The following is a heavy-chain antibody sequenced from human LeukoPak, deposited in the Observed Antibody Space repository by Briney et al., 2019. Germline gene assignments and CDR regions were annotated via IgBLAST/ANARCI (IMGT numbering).Heavy chain of an antibody. CDR3: ARSPRDSSSRTRGNWFDP. J-gene: IGHJ5*02. CDR2: INAGNGNT. D-gene: IGHD6-13*01. V-gene: IGHV1-3*01. Sequence: ASVKVSCKASGYTFTSYAMHWVRQAPGQRLEWMGWINAGNGNTKYSQKFQGRVTITRDTSASTAYMELSSLRSEDTAVYYCARSPRDSSSRTRGNWFDPWGQGTLVTVSS. CDR1: GYTFTSYA.